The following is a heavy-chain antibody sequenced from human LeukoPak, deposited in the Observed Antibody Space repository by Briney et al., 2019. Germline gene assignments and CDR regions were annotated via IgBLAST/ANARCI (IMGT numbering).Heavy chain of an antibody. Sequence: EASVKVSCKASGYSFTGYYMHWVRQAPGQGLEWMGWINPNSGGTKYAQKFKGRVTMTRDTSISTAYMELSRLRSDDTAVYYCAIPGVFLIRGEVDYWGQGTLVTVSS. CDR1: GYSFTGYY. CDR2: INPNSGGT. J-gene: IGHJ4*02. CDR3: AIPGVFLIRGEVDY. V-gene: IGHV1-2*02. D-gene: IGHD3-10*01.